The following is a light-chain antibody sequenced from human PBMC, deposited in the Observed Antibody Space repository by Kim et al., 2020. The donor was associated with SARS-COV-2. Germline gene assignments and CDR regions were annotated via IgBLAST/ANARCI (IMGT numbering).Light chain of an antibody. V-gene: IGLV4-69*01. CDR2: LNSDGRH. CDR1: SGHSSYA. CDR3: QTWGTGV. Sequence: LGASVKLTCTLSSGHSSYAIAWHQQQPEKGPRYLMKLNSDGRHSKGDGIPDRFSGSSSGAERYLTISSLQSEDEADYYCQTWGTGVFGGGTKLTVL. J-gene: IGLJ3*02.